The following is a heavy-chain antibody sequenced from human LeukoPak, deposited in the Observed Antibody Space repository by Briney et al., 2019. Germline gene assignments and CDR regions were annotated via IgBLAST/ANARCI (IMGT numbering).Heavy chain of an antibody. D-gene: IGHD3-10*01. Sequence: NPGGSLRLSCAASGFTFSSYSMNWVRQAPGKGLEWVSSISSSSSYIYYADSVKGRFTISRDNAKNSLYLQMNSLRAEDTAVYYCARSGGSGSYYIGWGQGTLVTVSS. V-gene: IGHV3-21*01. J-gene: IGHJ4*02. CDR1: GFTFSSYS. CDR3: ARSGGSGSYYIG. CDR2: ISSSSSYI.